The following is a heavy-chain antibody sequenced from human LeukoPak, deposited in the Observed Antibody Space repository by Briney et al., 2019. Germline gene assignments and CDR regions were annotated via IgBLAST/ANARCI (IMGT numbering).Heavy chain of an antibody. V-gene: IGHV1-2*04. CDR2: INPNSGGT. CDR1: GYTFTGYY. Sequence: ASVKVSCKASGYTFTGYYMHWVRQAPGQGLEWMGWINPNSGGTNYAQKFQGWVTMTRDTSISTAYMELSRLRSDDTAVYYCARVRSNYGDYVGIDYWGQGTLVTVSS. CDR3: ARVRSNYGDYVGIDY. J-gene: IGHJ4*02. D-gene: IGHD4-17*01.